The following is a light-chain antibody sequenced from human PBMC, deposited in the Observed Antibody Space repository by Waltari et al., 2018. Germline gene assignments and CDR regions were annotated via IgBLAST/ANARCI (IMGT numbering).Light chain of an antibody. V-gene: IGLV3-21*02. J-gene: IGLJ2*01. Sequence: SYVLSQPPSVSLAPGQTATISCGGDDIAXXSVHWYQHKSGQAPVLVVYGENDRPHVIPERFSGSNSGNTATATLTISRVEAGDEADYYCQVWDATTDHVVFGGGTKLTVL. CDR2: GEN. CDR3: QVWDATTDHVV. CDR1: DIAXXS.